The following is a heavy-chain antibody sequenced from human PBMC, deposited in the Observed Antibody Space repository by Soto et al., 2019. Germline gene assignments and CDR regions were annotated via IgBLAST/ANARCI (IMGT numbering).Heavy chain of an antibody. D-gene: IGHD3-22*01. CDR2: ISAYNGNT. CDR3: ARLTMRGDYYYYGMDV. J-gene: IGHJ6*02. CDR1: GYTFTSYG. Sequence: QVQLVQSGAEVKKPGASVKVSCKASGYTFTSYGIIWVRQAPGQGLEWMGWISAYNGNTNYAQKLQGRVTMTTDTSTSTAYMELRSLRSDDTAVYYCARLTMRGDYYYYGMDVWGQGTTVNVSS. V-gene: IGHV1-18*01.